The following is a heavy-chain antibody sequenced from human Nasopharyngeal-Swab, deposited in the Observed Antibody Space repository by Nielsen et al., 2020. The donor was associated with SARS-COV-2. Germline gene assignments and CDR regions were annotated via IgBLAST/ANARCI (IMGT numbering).Heavy chain of an antibody. CDR2: ISSSSSYT. J-gene: IGHJ4*02. Sequence: GESLKISCTGSGFTFGDYAMSWIRQAPGKGLEWVSYISSSSSYTNYADSVKGRFTISRDNAKNSLYLQMNSLRAEDTAVYYCAREYSGSYLGVDYWGQGTLVTVSS. CDR3: AREYSGSYLGVDY. V-gene: IGHV3-11*06. D-gene: IGHD1-26*01. CDR1: GFTFGDYA.